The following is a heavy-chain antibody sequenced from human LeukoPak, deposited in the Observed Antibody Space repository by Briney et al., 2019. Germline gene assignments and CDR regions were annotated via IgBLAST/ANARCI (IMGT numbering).Heavy chain of an antibody. D-gene: IGHD3-10*01. CDR3: ARALLWFGEYYYGMDV. V-gene: IGHV4-59*01. J-gene: IGHJ6*02. Sequence: SSETLSLTCTVSGGSISSYYWSWIRQPPGKGLEWIGYIYYSGSTNYNPSLKSRVTISVDTSKNQFSLKLSSVTAADTAVYYCARALLWFGEYYYGMDVWGQGTTVTVSS. CDR2: IYYSGST. CDR1: GGSISSYY.